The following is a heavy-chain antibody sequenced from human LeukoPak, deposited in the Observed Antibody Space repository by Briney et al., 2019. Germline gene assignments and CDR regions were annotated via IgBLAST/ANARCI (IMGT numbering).Heavy chain of an antibody. CDR2: ITSNGDRM. CDR3: ARDLDGSGSYYYSY. J-gene: IGHJ4*02. CDR1: GFIFSSYD. Sequence: PGGSLRLSCGASGFIFSSYDMNWVRQAPGKGLEWVSYITSNGDRMYYADSVKGRFTISRDNAKNSLYLQMNSLRAEDTAVYYSARDLDGSGSYYYSYWGQGTLVTVSS. D-gene: IGHD3-10*01. V-gene: IGHV3-48*01.